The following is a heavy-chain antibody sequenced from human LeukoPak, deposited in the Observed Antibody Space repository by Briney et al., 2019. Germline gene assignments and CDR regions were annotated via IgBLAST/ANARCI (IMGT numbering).Heavy chain of an antibody. J-gene: IGHJ3*02. D-gene: IGHD3-16*01. V-gene: IGHV4-30-2*01. CDR2: IYHSGST. CDR3: ARGTLDDAFDI. CDR1: GGSISSGGYY. Sequence: NPSETLSLTCTVSGGSISSGGYYWSWIRQPPGKGLEWIGYIYHSGSTYYNPSLKSRVTISVDRSKNQFSLKLSSVTAADTAVYYCARGTLDDAFDIWGQGTMVTASS.